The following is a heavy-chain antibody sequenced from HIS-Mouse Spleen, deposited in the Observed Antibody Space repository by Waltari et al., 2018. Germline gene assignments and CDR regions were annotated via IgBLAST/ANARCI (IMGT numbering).Heavy chain of an antibody. CDR1: GGSISSSSYY. Sequence: QLQLQESGPGLVKPSETLSLTCTVSGGSISSSSYYWGWIRQPPGKGLEWIGSIYYSGSTYYNPSLKRLVTISVDTSKNQFSLKLCSVTAADTAVYYCAREIPYSSSWYDWYFDLWGRGTLVTVSS. V-gene: IGHV4-39*07. CDR2: IYYSGST. D-gene: IGHD6-13*01. CDR3: AREIPYSSSWYDWYFDL. J-gene: IGHJ2*01.